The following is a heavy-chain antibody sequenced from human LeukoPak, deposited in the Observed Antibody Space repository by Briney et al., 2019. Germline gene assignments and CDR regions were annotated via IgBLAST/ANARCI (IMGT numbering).Heavy chain of an antibody. J-gene: IGHJ4*02. CDR2: ISVSGSFT. CDR3: AKAVAGNFDY. D-gene: IGHD6-19*01. Sequence: GGSLRLSCAASGFTFSNYAMTWVRQAPGQGLEWVSGISVSGSFTYYADSVKGRFIISRDNSKNTLYLQMNSLRAEDTAVYYCAKAVAGNFDYWGQGTLVTVSS. CDR1: GFTFSNYA. V-gene: IGHV3-23*01.